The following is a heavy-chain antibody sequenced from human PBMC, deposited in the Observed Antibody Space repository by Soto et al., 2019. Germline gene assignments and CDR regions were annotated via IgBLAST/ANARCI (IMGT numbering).Heavy chain of an antibody. CDR3: ARLRAAGLSQIIAAAGSRYYYYYGMDV. Sequence: SESLSLTCAVCGASFSGYYWRWIRQPPGKGLEWIGEINHTGSTNYNPSPTSRVTISVDTSKNQFSLKLSSVTAADTAVYYCARLRAAGLSQIIAAAGSRYYYYYGMDVWGQGTTVT. V-gene: IGHV4-34*01. CDR1: GASFSGYY. J-gene: IGHJ6*02. CDR2: INHTGST. D-gene: IGHD6-13*01.